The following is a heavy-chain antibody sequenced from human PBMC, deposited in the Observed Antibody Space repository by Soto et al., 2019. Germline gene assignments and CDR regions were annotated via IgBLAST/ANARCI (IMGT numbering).Heavy chain of an antibody. D-gene: IGHD6-19*01. CDR2: LDPSDSYT. CDR3: ARHLTSSRKCDL. J-gene: IGHJ4*02. Sequence: GESLKISCKASGYSFTRYWISWVRQMPGKGLEWMGRLDPSDSYTSYSPSFQGHVTISTDKSISTAYLQWSSLKASDSAMYYCARHLTSSRKCDLWGQGIRVNVSS. CDR1: GYSFTRYW. V-gene: IGHV5-10-1*01.